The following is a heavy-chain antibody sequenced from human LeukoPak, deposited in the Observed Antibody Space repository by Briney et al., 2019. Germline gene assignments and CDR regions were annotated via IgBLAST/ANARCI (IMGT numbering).Heavy chain of an antibody. CDR3: AKEPWRCSGGSCSRWFDP. CDR1: GFTFSSYG. V-gene: IGHV3-30*18. Sequence: GGSLRLSCAASGFTFSSYGMHWVRQAPGKGLEWVAVISYDGSNKYYADSVKGRFTISRDNSKNTLYLQMNSLRAEDTAVYYCAKEPWRCSGGSCSRWFDPWGQGTLVTVSS. J-gene: IGHJ5*02. D-gene: IGHD2-15*01. CDR2: ISYDGSNK.